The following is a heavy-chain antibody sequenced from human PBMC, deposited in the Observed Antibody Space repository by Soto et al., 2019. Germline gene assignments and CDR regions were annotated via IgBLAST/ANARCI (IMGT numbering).Heavy chain of an antibody. CDR3: ARQLGWRWFDP. Sequence: SETLSLTCTVSGGSISSSSYYWGWIRQPPGKGLEWIGSIYYSGSTYYNPSLKSRVTISVDTSKNQFSLKLSSVTAADTAVYYCARQLGWRWFDPWGQGTLVTVSS. V-gene: IGHV4-39*01. D-gene: IGHD2-21*01. CDR1: GGSISSSSYY. CDR2: IYYSGST. J-gene: IGHJ5*02.